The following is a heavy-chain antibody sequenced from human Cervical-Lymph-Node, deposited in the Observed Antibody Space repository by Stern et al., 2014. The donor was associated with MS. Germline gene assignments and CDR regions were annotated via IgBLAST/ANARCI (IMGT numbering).Heavy chain of an antibody. D-gene: IGHD3-10*01. CDR1: GFTVRRNY. V-gene: IGHV3-53*01. Sequence: VQLVESGGGLIQPGGSLRLSCAASGFTVRRNYMSWVRQAPGKGLEWVSVIYSGGSTYYADSVKDRFTIYRDNSKNTLYLQMNSLRAEDTAVYYCARDAMVRVVIGSLDVWGQGTTVIVSS. CDR2: IYSGGST. J-gene: IGHJ6*02. CDR3: ARDAMVRVVIGSLDV.